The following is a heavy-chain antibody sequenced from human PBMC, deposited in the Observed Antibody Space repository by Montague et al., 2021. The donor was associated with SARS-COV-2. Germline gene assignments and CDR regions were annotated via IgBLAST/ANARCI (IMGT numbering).Heavy chain of an antibody. D-gene: IGHD6-13*01. CDR3: VRGIEAAGSYDY. J-gene: IGHJ4*02. CDR1: GDSVSSNSAT. CDR2: TYYRSMWKS. V-gene: IGHV6-1*01. Sequence: CAISGDSVSSNSATWNWIRQSPSRGLEWLGRTYYRSMWKSDYARXVKSRIAINPDTSKNQLSLQLSSVTPEDTALYYCVRGIEAAGSYDYWGQGTLVTVSS.